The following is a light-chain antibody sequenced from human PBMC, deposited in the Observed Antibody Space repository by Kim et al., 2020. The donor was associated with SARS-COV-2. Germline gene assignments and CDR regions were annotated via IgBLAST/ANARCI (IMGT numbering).Light chain of an antibody. CDR2: DNN. V-gene: IGLV1-51*01. CDR1: RFNMGSDY. J-gene: IGLJ2*01. Sequence: GQNVPVTSQGTRFNMGSDYVTWYQQAPGSAPKPLIYDNNQRPSGVPHRFSGSKSSPSATLAITGLQTRDEADYYCGTWDSTLNSVVFGGGTQLTVL. CDR3: GTWDSTLNSVV.